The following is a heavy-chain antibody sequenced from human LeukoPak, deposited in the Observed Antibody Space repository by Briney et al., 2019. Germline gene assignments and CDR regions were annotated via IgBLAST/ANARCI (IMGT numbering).Heavy chain of an antibody. J-gene: IGHJ4*02. D-gene: IGHD3-22*01. CDR1: GFTFSSDS. Sequence: GGSLRLSCAASGFTFSSDSMNWVRQAPGKGLEWVSYIGSNISTIYYADSVKGRFTISRDNAKNSLYLQMNSLRAEDTAVYYCARAFYYYDSDYWGQGTLVTVSS. CDR3: ARAFYYYDSDY. CDR2: IGSNISTI. V-gene: IGHV3-48*04.